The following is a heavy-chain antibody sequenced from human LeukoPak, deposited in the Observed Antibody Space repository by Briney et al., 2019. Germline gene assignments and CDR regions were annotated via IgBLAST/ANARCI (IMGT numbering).Heavy chain of an antibody. D-gene: IGHD3-10*01. J-gene: IGHJ4*02. CDR2: ISYDGSNK. Sequence: GGSLRLSCAASGFTFSSYAMRWVRQAPGKGLEWLAVISYDGSNKYYADSVKGRFTISRDNSKNTLYLQMNSLRAEDTAVYYCARGGVGEEYYFDYWGQGTLVTVSS. CDR1: GFTFSSYA. CDR3: ARGGVGEEYYFDY. V-gene: IGHV3-30*04.